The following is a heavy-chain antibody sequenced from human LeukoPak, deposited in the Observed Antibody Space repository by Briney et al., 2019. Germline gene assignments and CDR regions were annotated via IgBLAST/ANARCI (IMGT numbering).Heavy chain of an antibody. CDR1: GYTFTSYG. J-gene: IGHJ4*02. CDR3: ARANVPRELDDMTTGPAGTWTGEYYFDY. D-gene: IGHD4-17*01. Sequence: ASVKVSCKASGYTFTSYGISWVRQAPGQGLEWMGWISAYNGNTSYAQKLQGRVTMTTDTSTSTAYMELRSLRSDDTAVYYCARANVPRELDDMTTGPAGTWTGEYYFDYWGQGTLVTVSS. CDR2: ISAYNGNT. V-gene: IGHV1-18*04.